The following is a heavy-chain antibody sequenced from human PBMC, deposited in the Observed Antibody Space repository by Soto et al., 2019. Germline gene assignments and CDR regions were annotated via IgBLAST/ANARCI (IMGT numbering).Heavy chain of an antibody. D-gene: IGHD6-13*01. CDR2: IYYSGST. J-gene: IGHJ6*02. Sequence: SETLSLTCTVSGGSISSYYWSWIRQPPGKGLEWIGYIYYSGSTNYNPSLKSRVTISVGTSKNQSSLKLSSVTAADTAVYYCAREGVSSSWYNYYGMDVWGQGTTVTVSS. CDR3: AREGVSSSWYNYYGMDV. V-gene: IGHV4-59*01. CDR1: GGSISSYY.